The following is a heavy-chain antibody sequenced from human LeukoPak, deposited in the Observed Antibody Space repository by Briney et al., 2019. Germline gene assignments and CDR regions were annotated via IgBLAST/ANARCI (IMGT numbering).Heavy chain of an antibody. CDR3: ARRAGRYGFDY. J-gene: IGHJ4*02. CDR1: GGSIGSSPYF. CDR2: ISSSGSA. V-gene: IGHV4-39*01. Sequence: SETLSLTCTVSGGSIGSSPYFWGWIRQPPGKGLEWIGSISSSGSAYYNPSLKSRVTISVDTSKNQFSLKLSSVNAADTAVYYCARRAGRYGFDYWGQGTLLTVSS. D-gene: IGHD3-10*01.